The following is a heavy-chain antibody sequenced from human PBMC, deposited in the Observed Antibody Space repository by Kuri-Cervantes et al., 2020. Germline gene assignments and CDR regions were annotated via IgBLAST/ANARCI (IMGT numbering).Heavy chain of an antibody. D-gene: IGHD1-26*01. Sequence: ASVKVSCKASGYTFTSYGISWVRQAPGQGLEWMGWMNPNSGNTGYAQRFQGRVTMTRNTSISTAYMELSSLGSEDTAVYYCAREGGYSGSYEGFDYWGQGTLVTVSS. CDR1: GYTFTSYG. J-gene: IGHJ4*02. V-gene: IGHV1-8*02. CDR2: MNPNSGNT. CDR3: AREGGYSGSYEGFDY.